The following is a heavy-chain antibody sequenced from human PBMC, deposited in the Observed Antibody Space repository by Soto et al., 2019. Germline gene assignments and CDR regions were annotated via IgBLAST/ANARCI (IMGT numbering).Heavy chain of an antibody. CDR3: AREAGSSGGYYYYGMDV. CDR1: GGSISSSNW. D-gene: IGHD6-19*01. CDR2: IYHSGST. Sequence: SETLSLTCAVSGGSISSSNWWSWVRRPPGKGLEWIGEIYHSGSTNYNPSLKSRVTISVDKSKNQFSLKLSSVTAADTAVYYCAREAGSSGGYYYYGMDVWGQGTTVTVSS. J-gene: IGHJ6*02. V-gene: IGHV4-4*02.